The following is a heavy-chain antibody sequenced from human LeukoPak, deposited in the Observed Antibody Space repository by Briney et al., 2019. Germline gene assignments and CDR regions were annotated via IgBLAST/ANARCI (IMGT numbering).Heavy chain of an antibody. CDR3: ARGGPAAGRFDY. V-gene: IGHV3-23*01. CDR2: ISGSGGGT. CDR1: GFTFSSYA. J-gene: IGHJ4*02. D-gene: IGHD6-13*01. Sequence: GGSLRLSCAASGFTFSSYAMSWVRQAPGKGLEWVSGISGSGGGTYYADSVKGRFTISRDNSKNTLYLQMNSLRAEDTAVYYCARGGPAAGRFDYWGQGTLVTVSS.